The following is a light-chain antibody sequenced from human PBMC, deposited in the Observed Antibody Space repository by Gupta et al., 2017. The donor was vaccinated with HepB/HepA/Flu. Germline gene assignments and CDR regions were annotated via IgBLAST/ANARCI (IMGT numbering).Light chain of an antibody. CDR2: DAS. CDR3: QQRSNWPWT. CDR1: QSVSNY. Sequence: EPVLTDSPATLSVSLGERPTLSCRASQSVSNYLAWYQQKPGHAPRLLIHDASNRATGIPARFSGSGSGTGFTLTISSLEPEDFAVYYCQQRSNWPWTFGQGTKVEIK. J-gene: IGKJ1*01. V-gene: IGKV3-11*01.